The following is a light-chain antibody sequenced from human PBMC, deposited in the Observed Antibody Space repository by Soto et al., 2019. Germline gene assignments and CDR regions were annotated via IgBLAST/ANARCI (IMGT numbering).Light chain of an antibody. J-gene: IGKJ1*01. CDR1: QTITKY. Sequence: EIVLTQSPATLSLSPGDGATLSCRASQTITKYLAWYQQKPGQAPRLLIYESSERASGVPSRFSGGGNGTDFTRTIRSLEPEDFACYYCQQRANGPWTFGQGTRVEL. V-gene: IGKV3-11*01. CDR2: ESS. CDR3: QQRANGPWT.